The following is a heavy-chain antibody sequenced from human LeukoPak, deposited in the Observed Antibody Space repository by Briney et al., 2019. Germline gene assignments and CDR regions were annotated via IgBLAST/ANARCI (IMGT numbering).Heavy chain of an antibody. V-gene: IGHV3-33*01. CDR3: ARFTGCDPEGFFDY. J-gene: IGHJ4*02. D-gene: IGHD2-2*01. CDR2: IWFYERYE. Sequence: PGGSLRLSCTASGITFRSNGMHWVRQAPGQGLEGVAFIWFYERYEDYADSVRGRFTISRDNCKNTLYLQMNGLRGEDTAVYYCARFTGCDPEGFFDYWGQGTLVTVSS. CDR1: GITFRSNG.